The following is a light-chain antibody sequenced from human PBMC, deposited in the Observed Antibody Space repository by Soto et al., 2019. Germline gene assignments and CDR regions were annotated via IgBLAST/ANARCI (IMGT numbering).Light chain of an antibody. J-gene: IGKJ1*01. CDR1: QTINSH. V-gene: IGKV1-39*01. Sequence: DIQMTQSPSSLSASVGDRVTITCRASQTINSHLNWYQQKPGKAPRLLIYAASSLQSGVPSRFSGSGSGTDFTLTISSLQPEDFATYYCQQSYSSLRTFGQGTRVEIK. CDR3: QQSYSSLRT. CDR2: AAS.